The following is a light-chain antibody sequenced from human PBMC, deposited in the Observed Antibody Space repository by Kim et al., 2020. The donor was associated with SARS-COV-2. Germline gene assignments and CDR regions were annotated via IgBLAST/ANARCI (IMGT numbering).Light chain of an antibody. Sequence: LSPGESATLCCRTSQSVSNYLAWYQQRPGQAPRLLIEDASNRATGVPARFSGSGSGTDFTLTITTLEPEDFAIYYCQQRDSWPPTFGQGTRLEIK. CDR1: QSVSNY. CDR2: DAS. J-gene: IGKJ5*01. CDR3: QQRDSWPPT. V-gene: IGKV3-11*01.